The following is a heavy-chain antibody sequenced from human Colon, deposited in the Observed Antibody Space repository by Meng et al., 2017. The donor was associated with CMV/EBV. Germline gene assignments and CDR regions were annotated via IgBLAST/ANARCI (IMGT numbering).Heavy chain of an antibody. D-gene: IGHD1-1*01. J-gene: IGHJ6*02. CDR3: ARYKHMDV. CDR2: IYYSGST. CDR1: GYSISGYY. V-gene: IGHV4-59*01. Sequence: GSLRLSCTVSGYSISGYYWSWIRQPPGKGLEWIGYIYYSGSTNTNYNPSLKSRVTISVDTSKNQLSLKLSSVTAADTAVYYCARYKHMDVWGQGTTVTVSS.